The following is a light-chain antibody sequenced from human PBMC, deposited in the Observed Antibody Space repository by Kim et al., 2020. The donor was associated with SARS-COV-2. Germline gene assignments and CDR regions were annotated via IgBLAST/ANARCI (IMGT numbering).Light chain of an antibody. V-gene: IGLV3-21*04. CDR1: NLEIKT. J-gene: IGLJ3*02. Sequence: SYELTQPPSVSVAPGKTASMTCGGNNLEIKTVHWYQQKPGQAPVLVISFDSDRPSGIPERFSGSKSGNTATLTISRVETGDEADYYCQVWDTSDHWVFGGGTKLTV. CDR2: FDS. CDR3: QVWDTSDHWV.